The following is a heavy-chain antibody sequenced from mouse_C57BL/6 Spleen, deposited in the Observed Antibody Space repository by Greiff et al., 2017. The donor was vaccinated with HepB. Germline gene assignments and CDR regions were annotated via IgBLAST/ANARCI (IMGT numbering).Heavy chain of an antibody. D-gene: IGHD2-3*01. CDR2: IYPGSGST. J-gene: IGHJ3*01. CDR3: ARGGGYYEAWFAY. CDR1: GYTFTSYW. V-gene: IGHV1-55*01. Sequence: QVQLQQPGAELVKPGASVKMSCKASGYTFTSYWITWVKQRPGQGLEWIGDIYPGSGSTNYNEKFKSKATLTVDTSSSTAYMQLSSLTSEDSAVYYCARGGGYYEAWFAYWGQGTLVTVSA.